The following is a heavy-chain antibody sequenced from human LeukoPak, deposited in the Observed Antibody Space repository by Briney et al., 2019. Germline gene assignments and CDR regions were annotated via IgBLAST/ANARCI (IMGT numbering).Heavy chain of an antibody. V-gene: IGHV3-21*01. D-gene: IGHD5-12*01. Sequence: GGSLRLSCAASGFTFSSYSMTWVRQAPGKGLEWVSSISSSSSYIYYADSVKGRFTISRDNAKNPLYLQMNSLRAEDTAVYYCARAGYSGYGGYWGQGTLVTVSS. CDR3: ARAGYSGYGGY. CDR1: GFTFSSYS. CDR2: ISSSSSYI. J-gene: IGHJ4*02.